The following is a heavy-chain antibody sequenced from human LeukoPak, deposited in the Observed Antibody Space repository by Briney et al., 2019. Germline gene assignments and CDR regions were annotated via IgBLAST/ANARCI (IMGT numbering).Heavy chain of an antibody. CDR3: ARGDTAMVR. J-gene: IGHJ4*02. V-gene: IGHV4-59*02. CDR1: GGSVSSYY. Sequence: SETLSLTCTVSGGSVSSYYWSWIRQPPGKGLEWIGYIYYSGSTDYNPSLKSRVTISVDTSKNQFSLKLSSVTAADTAVYYCARGDTAMVRWGQGTLVTVSS. CDR2: IYYSGST. D-gene: IGHD5-18*01.